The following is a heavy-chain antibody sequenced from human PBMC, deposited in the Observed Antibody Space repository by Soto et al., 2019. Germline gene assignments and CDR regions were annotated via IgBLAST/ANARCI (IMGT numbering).Heavy chain of an antibody. Sequence: GGSLRLSCAASGFTFSSYAMSWVRQAPGKGLEWVSAISGSGGSTYYADSVKGRFTISRDNSKNTLYLQMNSLRAEDTAVYYCAKVGGGYCSGGSCYHRNWFDPWGQGTLVTVS. CDR1: GFTFSSYA. CDR2: ISGSGGST. V-gene: IGHV3-23*01. J-gene: IGHJ5*02. D-gene: IGHD2-15*01. CDR3: AKVGGGYCSGGSCYHRNWFDP.